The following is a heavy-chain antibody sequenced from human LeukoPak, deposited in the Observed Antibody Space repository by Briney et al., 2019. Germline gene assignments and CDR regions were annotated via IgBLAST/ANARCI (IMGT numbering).Heavy chain of an antibody. V-gene: IGHV3-9*01. J-gene: IGHJ4*02. D-gene: IGHD6-19*01. CDR2: ISWNSGSI. CDR3: AKDILAVAGPAVDY. Sequence: SGGSLRLSCAASGFTFDDYAMHWVRQAPGKGLEWVSGISWNSGSIGYADSVKGRFTISRDNAKNSLYLQMNSLRAEDTALYYCAKDILAVAGPAVDYWGQGTLVAVSS. CDR1: GFTFDDYA.